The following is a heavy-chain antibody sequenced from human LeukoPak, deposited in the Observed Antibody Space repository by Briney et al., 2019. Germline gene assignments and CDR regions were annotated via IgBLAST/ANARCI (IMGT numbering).Heavy chain of an antibody. J-gene: IGHJ5*02. Sequence: GESLKISCKGSGYSFTSYWIGWVRQMPGKGLEWMGIIYPGDSDTRYSPSFQGQVTISADKSISTAYLQWSSLKASDTAMYYCARIRGPSGPAHPLNYYDSSGYHWFDPWGQGTLVTVSS. D-gene: IGHD3-22*01. CDR1: GYSFTSYW. CDR2: IYPGDSDT. V-gene: IGHV5-51*01. CDR3: ARIRGPSGPAHPLNYYDSSGYHWFDP.